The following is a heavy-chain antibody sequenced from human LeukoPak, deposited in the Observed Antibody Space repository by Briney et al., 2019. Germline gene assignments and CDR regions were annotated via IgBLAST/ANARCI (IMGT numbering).Heavy chain of an antibody. CDR3: ARDITVPPFDP. CDR2: INPSGGST. CDR1: GYTFTSYY. J-gene: IGHJ5*02. D-gene: IGHD4-17*01. Sequence: GASVTVSFKASGYTFTSYYMHWVRQAPGQGLEWMGIINPSGGSTSYAQKFQGRVTMTRDTSTSTVYMELSSLRSEDTAVYYCARDITVPPFDPWGQGTLVTVSS. V-gene: IGHV1-46*01.